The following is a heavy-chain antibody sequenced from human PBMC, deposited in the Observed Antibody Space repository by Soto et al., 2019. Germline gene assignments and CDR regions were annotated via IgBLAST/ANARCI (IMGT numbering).Heavy chain of an antibody. CDR3: ARDNDRPQLGGNYYYILDV. D-gene: IGHD2-8*01. CDR2: IMPVFRTP. V-gene: IGHV1-69*12. Sequence: QVQLEQSGAEVKKPGSSVKVSCKAFGGTFRTAAISWVRQAPGQGLEWMGGIMPVFRTPDYAQKFQGRVTITADESTNTAYMELSGLRSDYTAVYYCARDNDRPQLGGNYYYILDVWGQGTTITVSS. CDR1: GGTFRTAA. J-gene: IGHJ6*02.